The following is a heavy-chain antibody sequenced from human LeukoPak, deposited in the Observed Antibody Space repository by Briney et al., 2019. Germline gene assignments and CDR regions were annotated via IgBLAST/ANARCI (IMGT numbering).Heavy chain of an antibody. J-gene: IGHJ6*02. V-gene: IGHV3-21*01. CDR1: GFTFSSYS. CDR2: ISSSSSYI. Sequence: GGSLRLSCAASGFTFSSYSMNWVRQAPGKGLEWVSSISSSSSYIYYADSVKGRFTISRDNAKNSLYLQMNSLRAEDTAVYYCARVRTTVNYYYYYGMDVWGQGTTVTVSS. D-gene: IGHD4-17*01. CDR3: ARVRTTVNYYYYYGMDV.